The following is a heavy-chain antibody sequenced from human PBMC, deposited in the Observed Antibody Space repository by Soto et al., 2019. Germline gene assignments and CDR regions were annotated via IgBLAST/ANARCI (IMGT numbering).Heavy chain of an antibody. D-gene: IGHD2-2*01. CDR3: AREGCSSTSCYSGYYYYGMDV. CDR1: GGTFSSYA. Sequence: QVQLVQSGAEVQKPGSSVKVSCKASGGTFSSYAISWVRQAPGQGLEWMGGIIPIFGTANYAQKFQGRVTITADESTSTAYMELSSLRSEDTAVYYCAREGCSSTSCYSGYYYYGMDVWGQGTTVTVSS. V-gene: IGHV1-69*01. CDR2: IIPIFGTA. J-gene: IGHJ6*02.